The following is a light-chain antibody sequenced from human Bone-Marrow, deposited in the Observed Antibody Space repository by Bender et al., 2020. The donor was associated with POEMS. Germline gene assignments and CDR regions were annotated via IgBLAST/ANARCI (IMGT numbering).Light chain of an antibody. CDR2: EAT. Sequence: QSALTQPASVSGSPGQSITISCTGTSNDVGKYKFVSWYQQPPGKAPQLIIYEATTRPSGVSDRFSGSKSGNTASLTVSGLQAEDEAVYFCCAFTAINTFAYVFGTGTTVTVL. CDR1: SNDVGKYKF. CDR3: CAFTAINTFAYV. J-gene: IGLJ1*01. V-gene: IGLV2-23*02.